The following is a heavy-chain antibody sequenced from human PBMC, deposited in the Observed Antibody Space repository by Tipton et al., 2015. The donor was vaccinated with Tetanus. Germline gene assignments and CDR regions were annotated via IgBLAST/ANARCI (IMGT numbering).Heavy chain of an antibody. CDR3: ARRLIQNWFDP. V-gene: IGHV4-31*03. D-gene: IGHD2-8*01. Sequence: TLSLTCTVSGGSISSGGYYWSWIRQHPGKGLEWIGYIYYSGSTYYNPSLKSRLTISVDTSKNQFSLKLTSLTAADTAVYFCARRLIQNWFDPWGQGTLVTVSS. CDR2: IYYSGST. J-gene: IGHJ5*02. CDR1: GGSISSGGYY.